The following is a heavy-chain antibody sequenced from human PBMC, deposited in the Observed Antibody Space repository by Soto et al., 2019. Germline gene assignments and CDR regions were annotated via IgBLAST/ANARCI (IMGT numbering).Heavy chain of an antibody. CDR3: AGQTFTIAAASYGRSNWFDP. J-gene: IGHJ5*02. Sequence: SETLSLTCSASGGSITSSSHFWGRVRQPPGKGLEWIGTIYFTGNTYYTTSPKSRLTMSIDTSKNEFSLRLNPVTAADTAVYYCAGQTFTIAAASYGRSNWFDPWGPGTLVTVSS. CDR1: GGSITSSSHF. D-gene: IGHD6-25*01. V-gene: IGHV4-39*01. CDR2: IYFTGNT.